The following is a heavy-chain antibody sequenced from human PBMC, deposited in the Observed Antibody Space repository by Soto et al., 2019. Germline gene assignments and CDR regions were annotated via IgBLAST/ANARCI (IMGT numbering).Heavy chain of an antibody. J-gene: IGHJ5*02. V-gene: IGHV4-4*02. CDR2: IYFSGST. CDR3: AGSVGGLNWFDP. D-gene: IGHD3-22*01. CDR1: SGSINSSYC. Sequence: SETLSLTCAVSSGSINSSYCWSWVRQPPGKGLEWIGEIYFSGSTNYDPSLKSRVSISVDKSKNQISLNLTSVSAADTAVYYCAGSVGGLNWFDPWGQGTLVTVSS.